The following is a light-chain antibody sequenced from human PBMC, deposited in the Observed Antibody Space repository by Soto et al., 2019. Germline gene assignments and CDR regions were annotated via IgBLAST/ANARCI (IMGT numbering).Light chain of an antibody. Sequence: QSVLTQPASVSGSPGQSITISCTGTSSDVGSYNLVSWYQQHPGKAPKLMIYEVSKRPSGVSNRFFGSKSGNTASLTISGLQAEDEADYYCSSYTSSSIYVFGTGTKVTVL. CDR3: SSYTSSSIYV. V-gene: IGLV2-14*02. CDR1: SSDVGSYNL. CDR2: EVS. J-gene: IGLJ1*01.